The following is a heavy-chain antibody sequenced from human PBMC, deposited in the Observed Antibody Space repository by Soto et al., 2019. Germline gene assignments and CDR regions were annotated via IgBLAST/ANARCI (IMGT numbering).Heavy chain of an antibody. V-gene: IGHV4-39*01. CDR2: LYDSGST. J-gene: IGHJ4*02. Sequence: SETLSLTCTVSGDSISSRNYYWGWIRQPPGKGLEWIGSLYDSGSTHYNPSLKSRVSISVDTSKNQFSLKLSSVTAADTAVYYCARHQGSGWYDYFDYWGQGTLVT. D-gene: IGHD6-19*01. CDR1: GDSISSRNYY. CDR3: ARHQGSGWYDYFDY.